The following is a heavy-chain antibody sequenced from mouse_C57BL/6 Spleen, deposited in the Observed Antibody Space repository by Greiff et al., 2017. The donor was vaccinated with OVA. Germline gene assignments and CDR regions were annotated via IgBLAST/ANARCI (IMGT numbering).Heavy chain of an antibody. CDR1: GYSFTGYF. D-gene: IGHD1-3*01. CDR3: ARKWKSGYYYFDY. V-gene: IGHV1-20*01. Sequence: EVQLQQSGPELVKPGDSVKISCKASGYSFTGYFMNWVMQSHGKSLEWIGSINPYNGDTFYNQKFKGKATLTVDKSSSAAHMALRSLTSEDSAFYYCARKWKSGYYYFDYWGQGTTLTVSS. CDR2: INPYNGDT. J-gene: IGHJ2*01.